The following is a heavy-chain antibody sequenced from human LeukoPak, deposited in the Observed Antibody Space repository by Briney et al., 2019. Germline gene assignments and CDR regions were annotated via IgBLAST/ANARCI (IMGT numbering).Heavy chain of an antibody. CDR2: IIPIFGTA. J-gene: IGHJ3*02. D-gene: IGHD6-19*01. CDR1: GGTFSSHA. V-gene: IGHV1-69*06. CDR3: AGYSSGQNAFDI. Sequence: SVKVSCKASGGTFSSHAISWVRQAPGQGLEWMGGIIPIFGTANYAQKFQGRVTITADKSTSTAYMELSSLRSEDTAVYYCAGYSSGQNAFDIWGQGTMVTVSS.